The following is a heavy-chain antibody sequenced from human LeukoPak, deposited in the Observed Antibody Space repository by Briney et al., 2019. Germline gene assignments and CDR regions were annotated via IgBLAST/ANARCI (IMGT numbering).Heavy chain of an antibody. CDR3: ARECGRMVWFGELCADY. Sequence: SETLSLTCTVSGGSISSGSYYWSWIRQPAGKGLEWIGRIYTSGSTNYNPSLKSRVTISVDTSKNQFSLKLSSVTAADTAVYYCARECGRMVWFGELCADYWGQGTLVTVSS. V-gene: IGHV4-61*02. D-gene: IGHD3-10*01. CDR1: GGSISSGSYY. CDR2: IYTSGST. J-gene: IGHJ4*02.